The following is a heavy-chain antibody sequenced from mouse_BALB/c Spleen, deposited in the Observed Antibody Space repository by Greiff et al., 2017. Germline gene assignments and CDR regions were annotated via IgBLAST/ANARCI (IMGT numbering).Heavy chain of an antibody. CDR2: ILPGSGST. V-gene: IGHV1-9*01. J-gene: IGHJ4*01. Sequence: QVQLKQSGAELMKPGASVKISCKATGYTFSSYWIEWVKQRPGHGLEWIGEILPGSGSTNYNEKFKGKATFTADTSSNTAYLQLSSLTSEDTAVYYCARDGTPYYYAMDYWGQGTSVTVSS. D-gene: IGHD3-3*01. CDR1: GYTFSSYW. CDR3: ARDGTPYYYAMDY.